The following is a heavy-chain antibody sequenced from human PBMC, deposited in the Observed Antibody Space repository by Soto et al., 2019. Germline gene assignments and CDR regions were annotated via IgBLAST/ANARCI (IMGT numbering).Heavy chain of an antibody. D-gene: IGHD2-15*01. CDR3: AYLPCSGGSCYWFSYSGMDV. J-gene: IGHJ6*02. Sequence: QITLKESGPTLVKPTQTLTLTCTFSGFSLSTSGVGVAWIRQPPGKALEWLALVYWDDDKRYRPSLETRLTITKDTSKNQVVLTMISMDSVDTATYYCAYLPCSGGSCYWFSYSGMDVWGQGTTVTVSS. V-gene: IGHV2-5*02. CDR1: GFSLSTSGVG. CDR2: VYWDDDK.